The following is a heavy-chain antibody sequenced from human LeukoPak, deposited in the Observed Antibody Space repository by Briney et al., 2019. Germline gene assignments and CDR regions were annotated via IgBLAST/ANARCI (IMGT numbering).Heavy chain of an antibody. D-gene: IGHD3-16*01. CDR1: GGSISSYY. J-gene: IGHJ4*02. Sequence: SETLSLTCTVSGGSISSYYWSWIRQPPGKGLEWIGYIYYSGSTNYNPSLKSRVTISVDTSKNQFSLKLSSVTAVDTAVYYCAGMGALGQLDYWGQGTLVTVSS. V-gene: IGHV4-59*01. CDR3: AGMGALGQLDY. CDR2: IYYSGST.